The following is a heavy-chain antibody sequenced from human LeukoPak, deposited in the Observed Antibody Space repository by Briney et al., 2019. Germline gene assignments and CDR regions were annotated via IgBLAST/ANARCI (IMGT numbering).Heavy chain of an antibody. CDR3: ARENPSGYYNRPIDY. CDR1: GGSVSSGSYY. V-gene: IGHV4-61*01. D-gene: IGHD3-22*01. Sequence: SGTLSLSCTVSGGSVSSGSYYWSWIRQPPGKGLEWIGDIYYSGSIKYNPSLKSRVTMSVDTSKNQFSLKLSSVTAADTAIYYCARENPSGYYNRPIDYWGQGTLVTVSS. CDR2: IYYSGSI. J-gene: IGHJ4*02.